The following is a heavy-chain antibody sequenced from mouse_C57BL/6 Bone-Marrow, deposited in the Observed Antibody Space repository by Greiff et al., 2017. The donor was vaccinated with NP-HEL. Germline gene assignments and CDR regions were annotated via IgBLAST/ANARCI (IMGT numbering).Heavy chain of an antibody. CDR1: EYEFPSHD. D-gene: IGHD2-4*01. CDR3: ARYDYDGWYFDV. Sequence: EVKLMESGGGLVQPGESLKLSCESNEYEFPSHDMSWVRQTPEKRLELVAAINSDGGSTYYPDTMERRFFISRDNTKKTLYLQMSSLRSEETAVYYCARYDYDGWYFDVWGTGTTVTVSS. V-gene: IGHV5-2*01. J-gene: IGHJ1*03. CDR2: INSDGGST.